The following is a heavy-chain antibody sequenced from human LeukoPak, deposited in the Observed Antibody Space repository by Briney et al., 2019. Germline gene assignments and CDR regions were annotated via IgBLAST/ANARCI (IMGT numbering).Heavy chain of an antibody. CDR1: GFTFSSYS. Sequence: PGGSLRLSCAASGFTFSSYSMNWVRQAPGKGLEWVSSISSSSSYIYYADSVKGRFTISRDNAKNSLYLQMNSLRAEDTAVYYCARRLVGATVFDYWGQGTLVTVSS. V-gene: IGHV3-21*01. J-gene: IGHJ4*02. CDR3: ARRLVGATVFDY. CDR2: ISSSSSYI. D-gene: IGHD1-26*01.